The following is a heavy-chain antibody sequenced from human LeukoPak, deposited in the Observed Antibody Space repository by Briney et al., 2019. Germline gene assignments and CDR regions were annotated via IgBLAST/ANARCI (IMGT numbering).Heavy chain of an antibody. J-gene: IGHJ4*02. CDR1: GYIFTGYY. V-gene: IGHV1-2*02. CDR3: ARDLPYYDILTGYYPSEQFDY. D-gene: IGHD3-9*01. Sequence: ASVKVSCKASGYIFTGYYMHWVRQAPGQGLEWMGWINPNSGDTNYAQKFQGRVTMTRDTSISTAYMELSRLRSDDTAVYYCARDLPYYDILTGYYPSEQFDYWGQGTLVTVSS. CDR2: INPNSGDT.